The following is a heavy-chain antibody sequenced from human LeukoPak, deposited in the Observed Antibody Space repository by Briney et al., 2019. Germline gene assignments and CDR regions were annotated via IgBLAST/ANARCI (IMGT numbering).Heavy chain of an antibody. J-gene: IGHJ6*02. D-gene: IGHD4-17*01. V-gene: IGHV3-11*01. CDR2: ISSSAYSI. CDR3: ARGADYGDYGGRGYYYYGMDL. CDR1: GFTFSDYY. Sequence: GGSLRLSCAASGFTFSDYYMSWIRQAPGKGLEWVSYISSSAYSIYYADSVKGQFTISRDNAKNLLYLQMNSLRAEDTALYYCARGADYGDYGGRGYYYYGMDLWGQGTTVTVSS.